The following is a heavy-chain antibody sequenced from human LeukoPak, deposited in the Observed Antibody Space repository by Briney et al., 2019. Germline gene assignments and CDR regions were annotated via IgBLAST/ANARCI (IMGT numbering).Heavy chain of an antibody. J-gene: IGHJ4*02. Sequence: SETLSLTCTVSGGSISSSSYYWGWIRRPPGKGLEWIGSIYYSGSTYYNPSLKSRVTISVDTSKNQFSLKLSSVTAADTAVYYCASISVAGTPTFDYWGQGTLVTVSS. CDR1: GGSISSSSYY. CDR3: ASISVAGTPTFDY. CDR2: IYYSGST. D-gene: IGHD6-19*01. V-gene: IGHV4-39*07.